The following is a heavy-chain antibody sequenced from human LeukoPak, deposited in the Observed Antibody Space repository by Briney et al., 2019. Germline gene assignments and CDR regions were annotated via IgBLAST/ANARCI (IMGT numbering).Heavy chain of an antibody. CDR3: AKPEYYYDSSGYNPFDY. CDR2: ISGSGGST. CDR1: GFTFSSYA. D-gene: IGHD3-22*01. J-gene: IGHJ4*02. V-gene: IGHV3-23*01. Sequence: PGGSLRLSCAASGFTFSSYAMSWVRQALGKGLEWVSAISGSGGSTYYADSVKGRFTISRDNSKNTLYLQMNSLRAEDTAVYYCAKPEYYYDSSGYNPFDYWGQGTLVTVSS.